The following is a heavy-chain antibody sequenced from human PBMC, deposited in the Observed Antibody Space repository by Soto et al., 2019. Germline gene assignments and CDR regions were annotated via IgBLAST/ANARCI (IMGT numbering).Heavy chain of an antibody. J-gene: IGHJ5*02. Sequence: QVQLQESGPGLVKPSQTLSLTCTVSGGSISSGGYYWSWIRQHPGEGLEWIGYIYYSGSTYYNPSLKSRVTISVDTSKNQFSLKLSSVTAADTAVYYCAREMGMGFRELSNWFDPWGQGTLVTVSS. CDR1: GGSISSGGYY. CDR3: AREMGMGFRELSNWFDP. CDR2: IYYSGST. D-gene: IGHD3-10*01. V-gene: IGHV4-31*03.